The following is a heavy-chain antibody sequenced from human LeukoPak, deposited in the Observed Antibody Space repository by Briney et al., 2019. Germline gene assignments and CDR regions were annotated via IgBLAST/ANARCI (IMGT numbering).Heavy chain of an antibody. V-gene: IGHV4-34*01. J-gene: IGHJ4*02. D-gene: IGHD1-26*01. Sequence: SETLSLTCAVYGGSFNDYYWSWIRQPPGKGLEWIGDINHTGNTNYNPSLESRVLISVDTSKSQFSLKLRSVTAADTAVYYCARIRSRKWGFDYWGQGTLVTVSS. CDR1: GGSFNDYY. CDR2: INHTGNT. CDR3: ARIRSRKWGFDY.